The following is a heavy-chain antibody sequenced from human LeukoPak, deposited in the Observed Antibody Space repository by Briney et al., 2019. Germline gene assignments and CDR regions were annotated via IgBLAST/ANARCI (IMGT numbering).Heavy chain of an antibody. CDR3: ARGAAYCSSTSCYRGGDWFDP. D-gene: IGHD2-2*01. V-gene: IGHV4-59*08. CDR2: IYYSGST. Sequence: SETLSLTCTVSGGSISSYYWSWIRQPPGKGLEWIGYIYYSGSTYYNPSLKSRVTISVDTSKNQFSLKLSSVTAADTAVYYCARGAAYCSSTSCYRGGDWFDPWGQGTLVTVSS. J-gene: IGHJ5*02. CDR1: GGSISSYY.